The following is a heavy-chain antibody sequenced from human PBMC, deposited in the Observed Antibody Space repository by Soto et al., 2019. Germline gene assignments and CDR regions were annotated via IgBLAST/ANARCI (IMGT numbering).Heavy chain of an antibody. CDR2: IYPGDSDT. Sequence: GESLKISCKGSGYSFTTYWIGWVRQMPGKGLEWMGIIYPGDSDTRYSPSFQGQVTISADKSISSAYLHWSSLKASDTAMYYCARHLTNYYDSSGYDIWAQGTMDTVSS. CDR3: ARHLTNYYDSSGYDI. J-gene: IGHJ3*02. D-gene: IGHD3-22*01. V-gene: IGHV5-51*01. CDR1: GYSFTTYW.